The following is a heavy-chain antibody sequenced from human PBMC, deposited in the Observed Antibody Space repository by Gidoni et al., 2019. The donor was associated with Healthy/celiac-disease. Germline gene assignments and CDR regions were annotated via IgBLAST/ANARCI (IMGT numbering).Heavy chain of an antibody. V-gene: IGHV1-2*02. CDR3: ARGSSRWLVRDAFDI. J-gene: IGHJ3*02. CDR1: GYTSPGYY. Sequence: HVQLVQSGAEVKQPAAPVKVSCQASGYTSPGYYMHWVRQAPGQGIEWMGWINPNSGGTNYAQKFQGRVTMTRDTSISTAYMELSRLRSDDTAVYYCARGSSRWLVRDAFDIWGQGTMVTVSS. CDR2: INPNSGGT. D-gene: IGHD6-19*01.